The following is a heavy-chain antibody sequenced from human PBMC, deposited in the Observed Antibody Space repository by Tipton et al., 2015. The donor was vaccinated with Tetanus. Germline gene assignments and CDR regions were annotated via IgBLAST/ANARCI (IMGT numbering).Heavy chain of an antibody. CDR1: GYTFPSYG. CDR3: ARVVIGTRPFDY. CDR2: INTYNGNT. V-gene: IGHV1-18*01. Sequence: QLVQSGAEVKKPGASVKVSCKTSGYTFPSYGITWVRQAPGQGLEWMGWINTYNGNTSYAQKLQGRVTMTTDRSTRTAYMELRSLRSDDTAVYYCARVVIGTRPFDYWGQGTLVTVSS. J-gene: IGHJ4*02. D-gene: IGHD6-6*01.